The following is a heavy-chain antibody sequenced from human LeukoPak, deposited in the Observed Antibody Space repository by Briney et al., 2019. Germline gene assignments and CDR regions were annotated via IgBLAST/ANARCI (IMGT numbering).Heavy chain of an antibody. D-gene: IGHD2-8*01. Sequence: SETLSLTCTVSGGSISSYYWSWIRQPPGKGLEWIGYIYYGGSTNYNPSLKSRVTISVDTSENQFSLKLSSVTAADTAVYYCARFTNDWFDPWGQGTLVTVSS. CDR2: IYYGGST. CDR1: GGSISSYY. V-gene: IGHV4-59*01. CDR3: ARFTNDWFDP. J-gene: IGHJ5*02.